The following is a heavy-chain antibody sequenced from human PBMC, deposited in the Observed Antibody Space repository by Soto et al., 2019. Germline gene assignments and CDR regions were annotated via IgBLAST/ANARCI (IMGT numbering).Heavy chain of an antibody. CDR3: ARDKGLEISHYQGMGV. Sequence: EVQLVESGGGLVQPGGSLRLSCAASGFTFSSYSMNWVRQAPGKGLEWVSYISSSSSTIYYADSVKGRFTISRDNAKNSLDPKMNRLIDEDTVVYYWARDKGLEISHYQGMGVWGQGTTVTVSS. CDR1: GFTFSSYS. V-gene: IGHV3-48*02. J-gene: IGHJ6*02. D-gene: IGHD1-1*01. CDR2: ISSSSSTI.